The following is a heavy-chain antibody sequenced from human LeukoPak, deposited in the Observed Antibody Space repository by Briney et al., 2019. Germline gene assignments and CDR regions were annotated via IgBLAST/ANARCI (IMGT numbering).Heavy chain of an antibody. CDR2: IYYSGST. CDR3: ARELYYYGSGSYDYYGMDV. CDR1: GGSISSYY. Sequence: SETLSLTCTVSGGSISSYYWSWIRQPPGKGLEWIGSIYYSGSTYYNPSLKSRVTISVDTSKNQFSLKLSSVTAADTAVYYCARELYYYGSGSYDYYGMDVWGQGTTVTVSS. V-gene: IGHV4-39*07. D-gene: IGHD3-10*01. J-gene: IGHJ6*02.